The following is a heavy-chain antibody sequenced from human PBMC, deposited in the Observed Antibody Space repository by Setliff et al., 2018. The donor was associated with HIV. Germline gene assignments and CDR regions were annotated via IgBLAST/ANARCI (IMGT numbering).Heavy chain of an antibody. D-gene: IGHD3-22*01. Sequence: SETLSLTCSVSGYSISNGYYWGWIRQPPGKGLEWLGTVYYNGNTNYNPSLKSRVAISVDTSKNQVSLKLSSVTAADTAVYYCARVGYNDDSGYPYNWFDPWGQGTLVTVSS. CDR1: GYSISNGYY. CDR3: ARVGYNDDSGYPYNWFDP. J-gene: IGHJ5*02. CDR2: VYYNGNT. V-gene: IGHV4-38-2*02.